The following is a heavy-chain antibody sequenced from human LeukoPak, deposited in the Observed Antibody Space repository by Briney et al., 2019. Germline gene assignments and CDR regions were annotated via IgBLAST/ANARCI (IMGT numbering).Heavy chain of an antibody. CDR2: ISYDGDHRDET. V-gene: IGHV3-30-3*01. CDR3: ARDPDPYYYFYGMDV. CDR1: GFTFSDYA. Sequence: PGGSLRLSCAASGFTFSDYAMHWVRQAPGKGLEWVAIISYDGDHRDETFYADSVLGRFTISRDNSENTLYLQMNSLRTEDTAVYFCARDPDPYYYFYGMDVWGLGTTVTVSS. J-gene: IGHJ6*02.